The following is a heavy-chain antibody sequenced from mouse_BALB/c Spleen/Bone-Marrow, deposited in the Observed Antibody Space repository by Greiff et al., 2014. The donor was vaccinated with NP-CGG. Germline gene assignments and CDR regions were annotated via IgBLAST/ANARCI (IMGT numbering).Heavy chain of an antibody. J-gene: IGHJ2*02. CDR3: ARSRNYDDVDY. Sequence: QVQLQQSGAELARPGASVKMSCKASGYTFTSYTVHWVRQTPGQGLEWIGYINPSGGYTYYNQKMKGKSTCTADKSSSTAYMQLSRQTAEDSAVYYCARSRNYDDVDYWGQGTSLTVSS. D-gene: IGHD2-4*01. V-gene: IGHV1-4*01. CDR2: INPSGGYT. CDR1: GYTFTSYT.